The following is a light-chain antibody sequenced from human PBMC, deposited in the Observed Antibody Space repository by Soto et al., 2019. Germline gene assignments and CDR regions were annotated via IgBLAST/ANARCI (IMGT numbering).Light chain of an antibody. V-gene: IGKV1-5*01. Sequence: DIQMTQSPSTLSASVGDRVTITCRASQSISSWLAWYQQKPGKAPKLLIYDASSLESGVPSRFSGSESGTEFTLTISSLQPDDFATYYCQQYNSYSFGQGTKVDI. CDR3: QQYNSYS. CDR1: QSISSW. CDR2: DAS. J-gene: IGKJ1*01.